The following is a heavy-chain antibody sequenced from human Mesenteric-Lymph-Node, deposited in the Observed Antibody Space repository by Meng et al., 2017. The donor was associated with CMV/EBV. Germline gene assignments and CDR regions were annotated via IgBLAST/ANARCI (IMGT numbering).Heavy chain of an antibody. D-gene: IGHD2-2*01. CDR1: GGTFSSYT. CDR2: IIPILDIT. Sequence: SVKVSCKASGGTFSSYTINWVRQAPGQGLEWMGRIIPILDITNYAQEFQDRVTITADKSTSTAYMELSSLRSEDTAVYYCARDGYCSSTSCLYTSYYYYYGMDVWGQGTTVTVSS. J-gene: IGHJ6*02. CDR3: ARDGYCSSTSCLYTSYYYYYGMDV. V-gene: IGHV1-69*04.